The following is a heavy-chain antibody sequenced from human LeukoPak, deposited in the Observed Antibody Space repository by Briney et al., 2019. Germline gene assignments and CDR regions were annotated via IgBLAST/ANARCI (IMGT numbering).Heavy chain of an antibody. CDR2: IRSKAYGGTT. CDR3: TRDASIAAAAFFDY. CDR1: GFTFGDYA. V-gene: IGHV3-49*03. J-gene: IGHJ4*02. D-gene: IGHD6-13*01. Sequence: GGSLRLSCTASGFTFGDYAMSWFRQAPGKGPEWVGFIRSKAYGGTTEYAASVKGRFTISRDDSKSIAYLQMNSLKTEDTAVYYCTRDASIAAAAFFDYWGQGTLVTVSS.